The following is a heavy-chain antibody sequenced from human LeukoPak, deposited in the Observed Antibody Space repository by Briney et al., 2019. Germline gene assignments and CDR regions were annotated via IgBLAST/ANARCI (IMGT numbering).Heavy chain of an antibody. D-gene: IGHD3-22*01. CDR1: GYTSTSYD. Sequence: ASVKVSCKASGYTSTSYDINWVRQATGQGLEWMGWMNPNSGNTGYAQKFQGRVTITRNTSISTAYMELSSLRSEDTAVYYCARDQGYYYDSSGYYHGAFDIWGQGTMVTVSS. CDR3: ARDQGYYYDSSGYYHGAFDI. V-gene: IGHV1-8*03. CDR2: MNPNSGNT. J-gene: IGHJ3*02.